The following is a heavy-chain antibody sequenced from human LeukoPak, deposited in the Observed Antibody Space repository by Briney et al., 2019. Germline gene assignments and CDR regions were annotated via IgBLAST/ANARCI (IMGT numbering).Heavy chain of an antibody. V-gene: IGHV3-30*02. CDR3: AKVPPLNYDFWSGSYFDY. CDR2: IRYDGSNK. D-gene: IGHD3-3*01. CDR1: GFTFSSYG. J-gene: IGHJ4*02. Sequence: GGSLRLSCAASGFTFSSYGMHWVRQAPGKGLEWVAFIRYDGSNKYYADSVKGRSTISRDNSKNTLYLQMNSLRAEDTAVYYCAKVPPLNYDFWSGSYFDYWGQGTLVTVSS.